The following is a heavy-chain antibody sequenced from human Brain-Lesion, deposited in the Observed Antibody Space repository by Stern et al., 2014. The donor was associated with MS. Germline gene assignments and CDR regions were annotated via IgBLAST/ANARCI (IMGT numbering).Heavy chain of an antibody. D-gene: IGHD3-3*01. CDR1: GYIFTGYY. V-gene: IGHV1-2*02. Sequence: QVQLVQSGAEGKKPGASVKVSCKTSGYIFTGYYIHWVRQAPGQGLEWMAWINPNTGGPKYAQKFQGRVTMSRDTSISTAYVELSSLTSDDTAVYYCARDQRGITIFGVVTDYYYLGMDVWGQGTTVTVSS. J-gene: IGHJ6*02. CDR3: ARDQRGITIFGVVTDYYYLGMDV. CDR2: INPNTGGP.